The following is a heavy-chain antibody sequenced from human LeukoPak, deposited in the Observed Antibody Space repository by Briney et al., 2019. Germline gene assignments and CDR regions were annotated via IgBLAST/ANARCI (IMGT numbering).Heavy chain of an antibody. CDR3: ARVPITYYYGSGSPTGYMDV. CDR2: IYASGNT. D-gene: IGHD3-10*01. Sequence: SETLSLTCTVSGGSISGYYWSWIRQPPGKGLEWIGYIYASGNTNYNPSLKSRVTISVDTSKNQFSLQLSSVTAADTAVYYCARVPITYYYGSGSPTGYMDVWGKGTTVTVSS. J-gene: IGHJ6*03. V-gene: IGHV4-59*01. CDR1: GGSISGYY.